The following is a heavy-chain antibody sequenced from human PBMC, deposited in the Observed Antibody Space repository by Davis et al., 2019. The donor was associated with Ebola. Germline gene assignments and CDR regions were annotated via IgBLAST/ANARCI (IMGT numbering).Heavy chain of an antibody. CDR2: IYPGDSDT. J-gene: IGHJ4*02. D-gene: IGHD5-24*01. V-gene: IGHV5-51*01. CDR3: ARQVATMWDFDY. CDR1: GYSFTSYW. Sequence: GESLKISCKGSGYSFTSYWSDWVRQMPGKGLEWMGTIYPGDSDTRYSPSFQGQVTTSADKSISTAYLQWSSLKASETAMYYCARQVATMWDFDYWGQGTLVTVSS.